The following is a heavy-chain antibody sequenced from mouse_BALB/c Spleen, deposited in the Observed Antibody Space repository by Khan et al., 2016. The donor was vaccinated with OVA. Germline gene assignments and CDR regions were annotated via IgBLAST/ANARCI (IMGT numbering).Heavy chain of an antibody. CDR3: ASLLTGSFAY. Sequence: EVQLVESGGDLVKPGGSLKLSCAASGFTFSSYSMSWVRQTPDKRLEWVATIGSGGDYTYYPDSVKGRFTISRDNAKNTLYLQMSSLKSEDTAMYYCASLLTGSFAYWGQGTLVTVSA. V-gene: IGHV5-6*01. CDR2: IGSGGDYT. J-gene: IGHJ3*01. D-gene: IGHD4-1*01. CDR1: GFTFSSYS.